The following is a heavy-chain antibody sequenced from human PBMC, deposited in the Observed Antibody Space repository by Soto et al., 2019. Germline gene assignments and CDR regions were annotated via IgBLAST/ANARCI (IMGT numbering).Heavy chain of an antibody. CDR3: ARSYGDIDY. Sequence: SETLSLTCTVSGGSISSYYWSWIRQPPGKGLEWIGYIYYSGSTNYNPSLKSRVTISVDTSKNQFSLKLSSVTAADTAVYYCARSYGDIDYWGQGTLVSVSS. V-gene: IGHV4-59*01. CDR2: IYYSGST. CDR1: GGSISSYY. J-gene: IGHJ4*02. D-gene: IGHD4-17*01.